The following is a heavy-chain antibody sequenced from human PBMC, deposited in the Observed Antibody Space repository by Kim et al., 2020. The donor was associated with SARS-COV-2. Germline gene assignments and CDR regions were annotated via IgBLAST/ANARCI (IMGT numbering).Heavy chain of an antibody. CDR3: ANEYLWGFDG. Sequence: GGSLRLSCATSGFTFSSYSMNWVRQAPGKGLEWVSYISDSSPTVYYADSVEGRFTISRDNAKNSLFLQRNSLRDEDTAVYYCANEYLWGFDGWGQGTLVT. J-gene: IGHJ4*02. CDR1: GFTFSSYS. CDR2: ISDSSPTV. D-gene: IGHD2-2*01. V-gene: IGHV3-48*02.